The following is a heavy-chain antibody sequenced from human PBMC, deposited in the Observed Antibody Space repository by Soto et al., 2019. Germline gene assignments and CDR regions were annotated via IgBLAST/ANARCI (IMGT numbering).Heavy chain of an antibody. Sequence: GGSLXLSCAASGFTFSNYAVTWVRQAPGEGLEWVSTISGSGGSTYYADSVKGRFTISRDNSKNTLYLQMNSLRAEDTAVYYCAKDQGSSWYEIDYWGQGTLVTVSS. CDR3: AKDQGSSWYEIDY. CDR2: ISGSGGST. V-gene: IGHV3-23*01. D-gene: IGHD6-13*01. J-gene: IGHJ4*02. CDR1: GFTFSNYA.